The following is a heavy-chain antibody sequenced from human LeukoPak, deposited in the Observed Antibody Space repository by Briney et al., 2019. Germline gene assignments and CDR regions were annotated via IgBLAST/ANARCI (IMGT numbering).Heavy chain of an antibody. J-gene: IGHJ4*02. CDR2: INPSSGGT. D-gene: IGHD5-18*01. CDR3: ARAKRYSYVDY. V-gene: IGHV1-2*02. Sequence: ASVKVSCKTSGYSFTSYYIHWVRQAPGQGLEWMGWINPSSGGTEYAQKFQGRVTMTGDTSISTAYMELSRLRSDDTAVYYCARAKRYSYVDYWGQGTLVSVSS. CDR1: GYSFTSYY.